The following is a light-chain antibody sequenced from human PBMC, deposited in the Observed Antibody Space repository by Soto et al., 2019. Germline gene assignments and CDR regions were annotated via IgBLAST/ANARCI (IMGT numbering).Light chain of an antibody. CDR3: SSYTSRSTLV. Sequence: QSALTQPASVSGSPGQSITISCTGTRSDVGGYNYVSWYPQHPGKAPKLMIYEVSNRTSGVSNRVSGSKSGNTASLTISGLQAEDEADYYCSSYTSRSTLVFGGGTKLTVL. J-gene: IGLJ3*02. V-gene: IGLV2-14*01. CDR2: EVS. CDR1: RSDVGGYNY.